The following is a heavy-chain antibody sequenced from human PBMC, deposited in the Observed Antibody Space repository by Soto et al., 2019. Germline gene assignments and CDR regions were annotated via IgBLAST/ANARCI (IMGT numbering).Heavy chain of an antibody. J-gene: IGHJ1*01. CDR3: VSDGDVCSGSDCFRHFKH. D-gene: IGHD5-12*01. Sequence: EVQLVESGGDLVQPGGSLRLSCVASEFSISPNGMSWVRQAPGKGREWVANIKEDGIAAGYGDSARDRFFTSRDNTKNSLYLQMTNLRAEDTAIYYCVSDGDVCSGSDCFRHFKHWGRGTRVTVSS. V-gene: IGHV3-7*03. CDR1: EFSISPNG. CDR2: IKEDGIAA.